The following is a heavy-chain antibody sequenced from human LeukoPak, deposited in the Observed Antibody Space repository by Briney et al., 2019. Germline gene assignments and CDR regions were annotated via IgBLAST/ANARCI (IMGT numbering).Heavy chain of an antibody. J-gene: IGHJ4*02. Sequence: GSSVKVSCKASGGTFSSYAISWVRQAPGQGLEWMGGIIPIFGTANYAQKFQGRVTITTDESTGTAYMELSSLRSEDTAVYYCARSKDSWYRLDYWGQGTLVTVSS. CDR2: IIPIFGTA. CDR3: ARSKDSWYRLDY. CDR1: GGTFSSYA. V-gene: IGHV1-69*05. D-gene: IGHD6-13*01.